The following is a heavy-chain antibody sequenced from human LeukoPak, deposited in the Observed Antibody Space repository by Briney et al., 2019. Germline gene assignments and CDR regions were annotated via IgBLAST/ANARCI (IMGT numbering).Heavy chain of an antibody. J-gene: IGHJ6*02. CDR3: ARLIRGVTTYYYCGMDV. Sequence: ASVKVSCKASGYTFTSYGISWVRQAPGQGLAWIGWISAYNGNTNYAQKLQGRVTMTTDTSTSTPYLELRSLRSDDTAVYYCARLIRGVTTYYYCGMDVWGQGTTVTVSS. V-gene: IGHV1-18*01. D-gene: IGHD4-17*01. CDR1: GYTFTSYG. CDR2: ISAYNGNT.